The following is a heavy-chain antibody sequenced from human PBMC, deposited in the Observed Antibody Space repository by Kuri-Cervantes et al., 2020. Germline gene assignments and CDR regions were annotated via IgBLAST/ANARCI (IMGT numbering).Heavy chain of an antibody. Sequence: GESLKISCAASGFTFSSYGMHWVRQAPGKGLEWMAVISYDGNNKYYADSVKGRFTISRDNSKNTLYLQMNSLRAEDTAVYYCAKERIAVAGTPDYWGQGTLVTVSS. CDR2: ISYDGNNK. CDR1: GFTFSSYG. V-gene: IGHV3-30*18. J-gene: IGHJ4*02. CDR3: AKERIAVAGTPDY. D-gene: IGHD6-19*01.